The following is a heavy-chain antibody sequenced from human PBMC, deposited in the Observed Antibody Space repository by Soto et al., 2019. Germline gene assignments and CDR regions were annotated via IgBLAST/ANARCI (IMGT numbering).Heavy chain of an antibody. CDR3: AEQQRYDYGTSGNHVYHYYYYGMDV. D-gene: IGHD3-22*01. V-gene: IGHV1-2*02. J-gene: IGHJ6*04. CDR1: GYTFTGYY. CDR2: INPNSGGT. Sequence: SVKVSCKASGYTFTGYYMHWVRQAPGQGLEWMGWINPNSGGTNYAQKFQGRVTMTRDTSISTAYMELSRLRSDDTAVYYCAEQQRYDYGTSGNHVYHYYYYGMDVWGAGTTVTVSS.